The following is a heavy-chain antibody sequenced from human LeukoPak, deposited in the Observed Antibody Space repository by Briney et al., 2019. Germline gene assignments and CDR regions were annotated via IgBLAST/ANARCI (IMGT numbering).Heavy chain of an antibody. Sequence: GESLKISCKGSGYGFTSYWIGWVRQMPGKGLEWMGIIYPGDSDTRYSPSFQGQVTISADKSISTAYLQWSSLKASDTAMYYCARSTSPRYYYDSSGSYYFDYWGQGTLVTVSS. V-gene: IGHV5-51*01. CDR2: IYPGDSDT. CDR3: ARSTSPRYYYDSSGSYYFDY. J-gene: IGHJ4*02. D-gene: IGHD3-22*01. CDR1: GYGFTSYW.